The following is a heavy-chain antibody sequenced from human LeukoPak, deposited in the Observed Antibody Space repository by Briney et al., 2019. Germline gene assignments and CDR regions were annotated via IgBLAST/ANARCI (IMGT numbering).Heavy chain of an antibody. CDR2: IYSGGST. CDR1: GFTVSSNY. D-gene: IGHD3-22*01. V-gene: IGHV3-66*01. CDR3: ARTTYYYDSGGDY. J-gene: IGHJ4*02. Sequence: GGSLRLSCAASGFTVSSNYMSWVRQAPGKGLEWVSVIYSGGSTYYADSVKGRFTISRDNSKNTLYLQMNSLRAEDTAVYYCARTTYYYDSGGDYWGQGTLVTVSS.